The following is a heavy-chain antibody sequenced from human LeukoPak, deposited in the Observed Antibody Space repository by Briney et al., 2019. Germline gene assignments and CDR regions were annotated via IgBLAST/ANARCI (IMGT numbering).Heavy chain of an antibody. Sequence: ASVKVSCKASGYTFTSYAISWVRQAPGQGLEWMGGIIPIFGTANYAQKFQGRVTITADKSTSTAYMELSSLRSEDTAVYYCAREVDTAMLVNWFDPWGQGTLVTVSS. V-gene: IGHV1-69*06. CDR3: AREVDTAMLVNWFDP. J-gene: IGHJ5*02. CDR1: GYTFTSYA. D-gene: IGHD5-18*01. CDR2: IIPIFGTA.